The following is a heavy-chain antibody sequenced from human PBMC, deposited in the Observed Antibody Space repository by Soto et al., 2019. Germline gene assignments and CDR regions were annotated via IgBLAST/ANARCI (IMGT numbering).Heavy chain of an antibody. Sequence: ASVKVSCKASGYTFTSYDINWVRQATGQGLEWMGWMNPNSGNTGYAQKFQGRVTMNRNTSISTAYMELSSLRSEDTAVYYCARWRSVKYYDESPQLLPHGMDVWG. CDR2: MNPNSGNT. J-gene: IGHJ6*02. CDR3: ARWRSVKYYDESPQLLPHGMDV. V-gene: IGHV1-8*01. D-gene: IGHD3-3*01. CDR1: GYTFTSYD.